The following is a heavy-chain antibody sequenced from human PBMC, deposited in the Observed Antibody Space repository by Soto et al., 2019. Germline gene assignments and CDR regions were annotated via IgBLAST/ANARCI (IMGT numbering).Heavy chain of an antibody. CDR1: GGTFSSYA. V-gene: IGHV1-69*01. J-gene: IGHJ6*02. CDR3: ARSQGSSTSLEIYYYYDYGMDD. D-gene: IGHD2-2*01. Sequence: QVQLVQSGAEVKKPGSSVKVSCKASGGTFSSYAISWVRQAPGQGLEWMGGIIPISGTANYAQKFQGRVKITADESTSTAYMELSSLRSEDTAVYYCARSQGSSTSLEIYYYYDYGMDDWGQGTTVTVS. CDR2: IIPISGTA.